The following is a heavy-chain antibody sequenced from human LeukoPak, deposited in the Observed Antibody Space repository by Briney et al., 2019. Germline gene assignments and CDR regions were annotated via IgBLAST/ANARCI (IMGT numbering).Heavy chain of an antibody. D-gene: IGHD3-10*01. Sequence: SETLSLTCTVSGGSISSYYWSWIRQPPGKGLEWIGDIYYSGSTNYNPSLKSRVTISVDTSKNQFSLKLSSVTAADTAVYYCARANLWPSYYFDYWGQGTLVTVPS. CDR2: IYYSGST. CDR3: ARANLWPSYYFDY. CDR1: GGSISSYY. J-gene: IGHJ4*02. V-gene: IGHV4-59*01.